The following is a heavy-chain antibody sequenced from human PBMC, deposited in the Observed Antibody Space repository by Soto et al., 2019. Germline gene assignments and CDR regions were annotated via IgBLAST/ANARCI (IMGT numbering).Heavy chain of an antibody. D-gene: IGHD6-13*01. CDR1: GYTITSYD. CDR2: MNPNSGNT. Sequence: ASVKVSCKASGYTITSYDINWVRQATGQGLEWMGWMNPNSGNTGYAQKFQGRVTMTRNTSISTAYMELSSLRSEDTAVYYCARSASAAGFYYYYYMDVWGKGTTVTVSS. CDR3: ARSASAAGFYYYYYMDV. V-gene: IGHV1-8*01. J-gene: IGHJ6*03.